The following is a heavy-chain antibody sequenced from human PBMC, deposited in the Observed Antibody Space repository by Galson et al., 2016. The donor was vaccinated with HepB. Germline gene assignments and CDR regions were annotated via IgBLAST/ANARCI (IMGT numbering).Heavy chain of an antibody. D-gene: IGHD5-12*01. J-gene: IGHJ4*02. CDR2: ISLSSDYI. CDR1: GFTFSAYN. CDR3: ARVSSGLRGFDY. Sequence: SLRLSCAASGFTFSAYNMIWVRQAPGKGLEWVSSISLSSDYIYYADSLKGRFTISRDNAKNSLYLQMNSLRAEDTAVYFCARVSSGLRGFDYWGQGTLVIVSS. V-gene: IGHV3-21*01.